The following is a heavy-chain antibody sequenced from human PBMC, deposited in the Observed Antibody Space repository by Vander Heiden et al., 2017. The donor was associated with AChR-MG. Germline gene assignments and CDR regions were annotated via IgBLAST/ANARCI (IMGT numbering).Heavy chain of an antibody. V-gene: IGHV4-34*01. CDR3: ARGLSGSGWYKGDY. J-gene: IGHJ4*02. D-gene: IGHD6-19*01. Sequence: QVQLQPSGAGLFKPSAPLSLTCAVYGGSFSGYYWSWIRQPPGKGLEWIGEINHSGSTNYNPSLKSRVTISVDTSKNQFSLKLSSVTAADTAVYYCARGLSGSGWYKGDYWGQGTLVTVSS. CDR2: INHSGST. CDR1: GGSFSGYY.